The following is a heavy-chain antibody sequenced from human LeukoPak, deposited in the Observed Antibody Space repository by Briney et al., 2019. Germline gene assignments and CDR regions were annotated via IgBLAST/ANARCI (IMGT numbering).Heavy chain of an antibody. J-gene: IGHJ3*02. V-gene: IGHV3-48*01. CDR3: ASPTVTGAFDI. D-gene: IGHD4-17*01. CDR1: GFTFSSYS. Sequence: GGSLRPSCAASGFTFSSYSMNWVRQAPGKGLEWVSYISSSSSTIYYADSVKGRFTISRDNAKNSLYLQMNSLRAEDTAVYYCASPTVTGAFDIWGHGTMVTVSS. CDR2: ISSSSSTI.